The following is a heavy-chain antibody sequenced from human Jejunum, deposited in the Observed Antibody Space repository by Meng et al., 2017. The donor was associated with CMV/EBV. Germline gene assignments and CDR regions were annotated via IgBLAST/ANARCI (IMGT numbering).Heavy chain of an antibody. CDR3: ARVEVGITSGDY. CDR2: ISAYNGNT. J-gene: IGHJ4*02. Sequence: QVQLVQSGGGVKKPGASLKVSWKASGYTFTNYGITWVRQAPGQGLEWMGWISAYNGNTNYAQTLQGSVTMTTDTSTSTAYMELRSLRSDDTAVYYCARVEVGITSGDYWGQGTLVTVSS. D-gene: IGHD1-26*01. V-gene: IGHV1-18*01. CDR1: GYTFTNYG.